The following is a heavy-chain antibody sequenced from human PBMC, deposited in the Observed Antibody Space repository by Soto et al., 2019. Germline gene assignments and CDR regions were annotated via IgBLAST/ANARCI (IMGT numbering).Heavy chain of an antibody. Sequence: PGGSLRLSCAASGFTVSSNYMSWVRQAPGKGLEWVSVIYSGGSTYYADSVKGRFTISRDNSKNTLYLQMNSLRAEDTAVYYCARDLVESDIDYWGQGTLVTVSS. J-gene: IGHJ4*02. V-gene: IGHV3-53*01. D-gene: IGHD1-26*01. CDR3: ARDLVESDIDY. CDR1: GFTVSSNY. CDR2: IYSGGST.